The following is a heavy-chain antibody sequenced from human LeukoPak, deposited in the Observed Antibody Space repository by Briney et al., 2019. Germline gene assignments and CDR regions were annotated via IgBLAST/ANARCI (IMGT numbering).Heavy chain of an antibody. CDR3: ARATGGAAAADFDP. D-gene: IGHD6-13*01. CDR1: GDSISSGDYY. Sequence: KPSQTLSLTCTVSGDSISSGDYYWSWIRQPPGEGLEWIRYIYHSGHTYYNPSLKSRFTISIDTSKNQFSLKLSSVTAADTAVYYCARATGGAAAADFDPWGQGTLVTVSS. J-gene: IGHJ5*02. CDR2: IYHSGHT. V-gene: IGHV4-30-4*01.